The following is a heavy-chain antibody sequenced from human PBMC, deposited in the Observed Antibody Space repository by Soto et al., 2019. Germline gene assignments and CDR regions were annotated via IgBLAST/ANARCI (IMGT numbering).Heavy chain of an antibody. V-gene: IGHV1-46*03. Sequence: ASVKVSCKASGYTFTSYYMHWVRQAPGQGLEWMGIINPSGGSTSYAQKFQGRVTMTRDTSTSTVCMELSSLRSEDTAVYYCAREIADDAFDIWGQGTMVTVSS. J-gene: IGHJ3*02. CDR3: AREIADDAFDI. CDR1: GYTFTSYY. CDR2: INPSGGST. D-gene: IGHD6-13*01.